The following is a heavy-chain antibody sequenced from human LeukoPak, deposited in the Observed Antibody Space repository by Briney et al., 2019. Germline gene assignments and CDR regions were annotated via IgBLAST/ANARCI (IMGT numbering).Heavy chain of an antibody. J-gene: IGHJ4*02. CDR1: GFTFNNAW. CDR2: IKSKTNGGTT. V-gene: IGHV3-15*01. D-gene: IGHD2-15*01. CDR3: TTCLLAYSFDY. Sequence: GGSLRLSCAASGFTFNNAWMSWVRQAPGKGLEWVGRIKSKTNGGTTDYAAPVKGRFTISRDDSKNTLYLQMNSLRTEDTAVYYCTTCLLAYSFDYWGQGTLVTVSS.